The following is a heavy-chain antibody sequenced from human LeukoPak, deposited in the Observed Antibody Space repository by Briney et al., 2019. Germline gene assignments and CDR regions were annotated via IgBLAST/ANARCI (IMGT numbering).Heavy chain of an antibody. V-gene: IGHV4-61*02. Sequence: PSETLSLTCSVSGGSISSSNYYWSWIRQPAGKGLEWIGRIYTSESTNYNPSLKSRVTISVDTSKNQFSLKLSSVTAADTAVYYCAREDQQLVPFSRYYYYYMDVWGKGTTVTISS. J-gene: IGHJ6*03. D-gene: IGHD6-13*01. CDR3: AREDQQLVPFSRYYYYYMDV. CDR2: IYTSEST. CDR1: GGSISSSNYY.